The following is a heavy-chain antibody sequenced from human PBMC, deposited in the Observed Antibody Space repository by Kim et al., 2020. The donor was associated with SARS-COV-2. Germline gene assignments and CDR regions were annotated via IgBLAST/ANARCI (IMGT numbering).Heavy chain of an antibody. J-gene: IGHJ4*02. V-gene: IGHV4-61*01. CDR1: GGSVSSGSYY. CDR2: IYYSGST. D-gene: IGHD1-26*01. CDR3: ARWRVGATAVFDY. Sequence: SETLSLTCTVSGGSVSSGSYYWSWIRQPPGKGLEWIGYIYYSGSTNYNPSLKSRVTISVDTSKNQFSLKLSSVTAADTAVYYCARWRVGATAVFDYWGQGTLVTVSS.